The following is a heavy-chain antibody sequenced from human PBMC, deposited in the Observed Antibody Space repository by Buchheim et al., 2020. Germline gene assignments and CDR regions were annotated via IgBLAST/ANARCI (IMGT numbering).Heavy chain of an antibody. CDR2: IRPKTEGDIA. V-gene: IGHV3-15*01. CDR3: STYGSGALFS. J-gene: IGHJ4*02. CDR1: GFTFSNAW. D-gene: IGHD3-10*01. Sequence: EVLLVESGGNLVEPGGSLRLSCAASGFTFSNAWMTWVRQPPGKGLEWVGRIRPKTEGDIADYTAPVKGRFTISRDDSENKLYLQMDSLKTEDTAVYYCSTYGSGALFSWGQGTL.